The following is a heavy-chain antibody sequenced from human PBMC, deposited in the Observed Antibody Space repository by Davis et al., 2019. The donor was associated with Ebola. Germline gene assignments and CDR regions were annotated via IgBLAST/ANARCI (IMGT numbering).Heavy chain of an antibody. V-gene: IGHV1-3*01. D-gene: IGHD5-18*01. CDR2: INAGNGNT. CDR3: ARVRGGYSYGGDYFDY. Sequence: ASVKVSCKASGYTFTNYGINWVRQAPGQGLEWMGWINAGNGNTKYSQKFQGRVTITRDTSASTAYMELSSLRSEDTAVYYCARVRGGYSYGGDYFDYWGQGTLVTVSS. J-gene: IGHJ4*02. CDR1: GYTFTNYG.